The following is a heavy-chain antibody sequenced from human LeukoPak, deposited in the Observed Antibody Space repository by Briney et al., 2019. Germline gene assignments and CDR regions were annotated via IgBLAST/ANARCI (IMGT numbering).Heavy chain of an antibody. D-gene: IGHD6-13*01. Sequence: ASVKVSCKASGYTFTSYGISWVRQAPGQGLEWMGWISAYNGNTNYAQKLQGRVTMTTDTSTSTAYMELRSLRSDDTAVYYCARVAGYSGSWSKNDAFDIWGQGTMVTVSS. CDR1: GYTFTSYG. V-gene: IGHV1-18*01. CDR3: ARVAGYSGSWSKNDAFDI. J-gene: IGHJ3*02. CDR2: ISAYNGNT.